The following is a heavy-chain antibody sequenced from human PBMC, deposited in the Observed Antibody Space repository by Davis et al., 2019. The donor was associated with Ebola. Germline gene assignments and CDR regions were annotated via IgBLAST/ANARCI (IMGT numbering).Heavy chain of an antibody. CDR1: GGFVSSGGYS. J-gene: IGHJ5*01. CDR3: AIHEDWFHS. Sequence: SETLSLTCGVSGGFVSSGGYSWNWIRQPPGKGLEWIGETHHTGSTNYNPSLQSQVTISVDKSKNQFSLKVRSVTAADTAIYYCAIHEDWFHSWGQGTLVTVSS. CDR2: THHTGST. V-gene: IGHV4-30-2*01.